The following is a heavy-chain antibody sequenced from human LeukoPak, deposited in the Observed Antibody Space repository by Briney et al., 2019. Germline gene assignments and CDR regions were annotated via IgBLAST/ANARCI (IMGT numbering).Heavy chain of an antibody. CDR1: GGSISSYY. V-gene: IGHV4-59*12. CDR2: IYYGGST. Sequence: PSETLSLTCTVSGGSISSYYWSWIRQPPGKGLEWIGYIYYGGSTNYNPSLKSRVTISVDTSKNQFSLKLSPVTAADTAVYYCAREGTTPTGYFQHWGQGTLVTVSS. J-gene: IGHJ1*01. CDR3: AREGTTPTGYFQH. D-gene: IGHD4-17*01.